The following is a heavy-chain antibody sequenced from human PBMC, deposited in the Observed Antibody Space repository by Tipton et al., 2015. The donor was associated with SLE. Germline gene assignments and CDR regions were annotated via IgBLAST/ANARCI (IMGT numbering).Heavy chain of an antibody. Sequence: TLSLTCSVSSDAISSNYWSWFRQPPGKGLEWIGHFFNGGRSSSSPSLRSRLTISADTSKNQFSLKLSSVTAADTAVYFCARSTTTMNLPRFDFWGLGTLVTVSS. CDR1: SDAISSNY. V-gene: IGHV4-59*01. J-gene: IGHJ4*02. CDR3: ARSTTTMNLPRFDF. CDR2: FFNGGRS. D-gene: IGHD4-17*01.